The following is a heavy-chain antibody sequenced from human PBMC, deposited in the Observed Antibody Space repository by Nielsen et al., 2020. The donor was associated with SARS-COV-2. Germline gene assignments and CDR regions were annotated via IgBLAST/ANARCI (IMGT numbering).Heavy chain of an antibody. Sequence: GSLRLSCTVSGGSISSYYWSWIRQPPGKGLEWIGYIYYSGGTNYNPSLKSRVTISVDTSKNQFSLKLSSVAAADTAVYYCARDQDSTGLYPGTLYSWGQGTLVTVSS. D-gene: IGHD2-2*02. J-gene: IGHJ4*02. CDR3: ARDQDSTGLYPGTLYS. V-gene: IGHV4-59*01. CDR2: IYYSGGT. CDR1: GGSISSYY.